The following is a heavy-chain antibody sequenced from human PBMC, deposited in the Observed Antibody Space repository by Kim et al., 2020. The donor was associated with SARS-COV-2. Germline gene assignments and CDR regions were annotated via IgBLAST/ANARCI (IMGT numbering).Heavy chain of an antibody. CDR3: ARADRDSSGWYHYYYGMDV. D-gene: IGHD6-19*01. J-gene: IGHJ6*02. CDR1: GFTFSSYW. V-gene: IGHV3-7*01. CDR2: IKQDGSEK. Sequence: GGSLRLSCAASGFTFSSYWMSWVRQAPGKGLEWVANIKQDGSEKYYVDSVKGRFTISRDNAKNSLYLQMNSLRAEDTAVYYCARADRDSSGWYHYYYGMDVWGQGTTVTVSS.